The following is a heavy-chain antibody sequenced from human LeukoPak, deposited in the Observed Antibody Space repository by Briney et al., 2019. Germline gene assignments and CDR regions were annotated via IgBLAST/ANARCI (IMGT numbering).Heavy chain of an antibody. CDR2: INPNSGVT. V-gene: IGHV1-2*02. D-gene: IGHD6-19*01. J-gene: IGHJ4*02. Sequence: ASVKVSCKAPGHTFTGYYMHWVRQAPGQGLEWLGWINPNSGVTNYAQKFQGRITMTRDTSITTVYMELGSLTSDDTAVYYCGSGQWLVGVFYWGQGTLVTVSS. CDR1: GHTFTGYY. CDR3: GSGQWLVGVFY.